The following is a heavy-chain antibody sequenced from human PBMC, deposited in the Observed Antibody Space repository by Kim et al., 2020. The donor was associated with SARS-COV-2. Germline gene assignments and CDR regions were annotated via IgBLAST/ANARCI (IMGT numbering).Heavy chain of an antibody. Sequence: SVKVSCKASGGTFSSYAISWVRQAPGQGLEWMGGIIPIFGTANYAQKFQGRVTITADESTSTAYMELSSLRSEDTAVYYCARKTGMVRGVIPYYYYGMDVWGQGTTVTVSS. D-gene: IGHD3-10*01. CDR2: IIPIFGTA. V-gene: IGHV1-69*13. J-gene: IGHJ6*02. CDR3: ARKTGMVRGVIPYYYYGMDV. CDR1: GGTFSSYA.